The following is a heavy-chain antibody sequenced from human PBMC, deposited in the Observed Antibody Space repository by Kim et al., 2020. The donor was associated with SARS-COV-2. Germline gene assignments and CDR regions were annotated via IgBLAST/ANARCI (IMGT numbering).Heavy chain of an antibody. Sequence: YYCDSRGGRFTNSRDNAKNSLYLQMNSLRADDTAVYYCVRDSGTGSYGDCWGQGTLVIVSS. V-gene: IGHV3-11*01. D-gene: IGHD3-10*01. J-gene: IGHJ4*02. CDR3: VRDSGTGSYGDC.